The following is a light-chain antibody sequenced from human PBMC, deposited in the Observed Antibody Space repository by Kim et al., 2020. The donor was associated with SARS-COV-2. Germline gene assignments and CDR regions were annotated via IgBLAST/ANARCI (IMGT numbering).Light chain of an antibody. CDR2: DAS. V-gene: IGKV3-11*01. CDR3: KQRSNWPPVT. CDR1: PSGSRS. Sequence: ARPSGSRSIAWCQQKTDQAPRLLISDASNRATGTPARFSGSGSGTDFTLTTSGLETEQFAVYYCKQRSNWPPVTFGGGSKVWIK. J-gene: IGKJ4*01.